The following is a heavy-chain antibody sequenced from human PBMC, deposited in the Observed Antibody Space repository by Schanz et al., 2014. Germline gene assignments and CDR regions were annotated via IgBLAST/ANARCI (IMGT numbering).Heavy chain of an antibody. CDR1: GFTFSSYA. CDR3: ARDSGPYYDKSMDV. Sequence: VQLVESGGYLVQPGGSLRLSCSASGFTFSSYAMHWVRQASGKGLEYVSAITRSGGGTYYSDSVKGRFTISRDNSENTLYLQMNSLSADDTALYYCARDSGPYYDKSMDVWGQGTTVAVSS. V-gene: IGHV3-64*04. CDR2: ITRSGGGT. J-gene: IGHJ6*02. D-gene: IGHD3-9*01.